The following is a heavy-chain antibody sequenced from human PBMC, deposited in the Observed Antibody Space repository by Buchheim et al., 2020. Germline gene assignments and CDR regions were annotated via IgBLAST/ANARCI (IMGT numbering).Heavy chain of an antibody. CDR3: ARAGRASWYDY. J-gene: IGHJ4*02. CDR1: GFTLSNYE. D-gene: IGHD6-13*01. Sequence: QLVESGGGLVQPGGSLRLSCAASGFTLSNYEVNWVRQVPGKGLEWVSYITKSGDTTYHADSVKGRFTISRDNSKNTLFLQMNSLRAEDTAVHFCARAGRASWYDYWGQGTL. V-gene: IGHV3-48*03. CDR2: ITKSGDTT.